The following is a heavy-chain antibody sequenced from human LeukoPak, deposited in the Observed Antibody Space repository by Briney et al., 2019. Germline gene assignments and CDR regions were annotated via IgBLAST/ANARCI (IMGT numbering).Heavy chain of an antibody. Sequence: SVKVSSKASGGTFSSYAISWVRQAPGQGLQWMVGIIPIFGTANCAQKFQGRVTITADESTSTAYMELSSLRSEDTAVYYCAREPIWFGELPYYFDYWGQGTLVTVSS. J-gene: IGHJ4*02. V-gene: IGHV1-69*01. D-gene: IGHD3-10*01. CDR1: GGTFSSYA. CDR3: AREPIWFGELPYYFDY. CDR2: IIPIFGTA.